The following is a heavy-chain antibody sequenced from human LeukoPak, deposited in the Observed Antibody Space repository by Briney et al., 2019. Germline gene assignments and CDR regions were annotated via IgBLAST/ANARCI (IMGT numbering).Heavy chain of an antibody. CDR2: ISGSGGST. D-gene: IGHD2-2*01. V-gene: IGHV3-23*01. J-gene: IGHJ4*02. Sequence: GGSLRLSCAASGFTFSSYAMSWVRQAPGKGLEWVSAISGSGGSTYYADSVKGRFTISRDNSKNTLYLQTNSLRAEDTAVYYCAKDGLLWPEYYFDYWGQGTLVTVSS. CDR1: GFTFSSYA. CDR3: AKDGLLWPEYYFDY.